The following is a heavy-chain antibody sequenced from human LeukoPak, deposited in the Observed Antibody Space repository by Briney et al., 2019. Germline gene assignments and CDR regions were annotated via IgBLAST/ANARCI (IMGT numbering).Heavy chain of an antibody. CDR3: ARSGSRYYGSGRSYYYYMDV. D-gene: IGHD3-10*01. CDR2: IKQDGSEK. V-gene: IGHV3-7*01. J-gene: IGHJ6*03. CDR1: GFTFSSYW. Sequence: GGSLRLSCAASGFTFSSYWMSWVRQAPGKGLEWVANIKQDGSEKYYVDSVKGRFTISRDNAKNSLYLQMNSLRAEDTAVYYCARSGSRYYGSGRSYYYYMDVWGKGTTVTISS.